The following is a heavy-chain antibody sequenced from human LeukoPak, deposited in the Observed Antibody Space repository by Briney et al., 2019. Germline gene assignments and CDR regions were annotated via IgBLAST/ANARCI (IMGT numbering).Heavy chain of an antibody. V-gene: IGHV3-53*01. CDR1: GFSVSTVF. CDR3: AQGGAPNLADY. D-gene: IGHD4/OR15-4a*01. CDR2: IYNTGDT. Sequence: PGASLRLSCAASGFSVSTVFMSWVRQAPGKRLEWVSIIYNTGDTYYADSRRGRFTISRDNSKNTLYLQINSLRADDTAVYYCAQGGAPNLADYWGPGTLVTVPS. J-gene: IGHJ4*02.